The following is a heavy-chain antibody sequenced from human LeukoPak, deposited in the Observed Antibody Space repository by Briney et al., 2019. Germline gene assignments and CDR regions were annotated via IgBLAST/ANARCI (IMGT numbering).Heavy chain of an antibody. D-gene: IGHD4-17*01. Sequence: PSETLSLTCTVSGGSISSSSYYWGWIRQPPGKGLEWIGSIYYSGSTYYNPSLKSRVTISVDTSKNQFSLKLSSVTAADTAVYYCARHYGDYGGWYFDYWGQGTLVTVSS. CDR3: ARHYGDYGGWYFDY. CDR2: IYYSGST. CDR1: GGSISSSSYY. J-gene: IGHJ4*02. V-gene: IGHV4-39*01.